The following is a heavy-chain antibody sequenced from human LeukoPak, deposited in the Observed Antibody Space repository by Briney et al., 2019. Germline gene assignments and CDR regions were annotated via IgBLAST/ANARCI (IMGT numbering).Heavy chain of an antibody. V-gene: IGHV3-64*01. Sequence: GGFLRLSCAASGFTFSSYAMHWVRQAPGKGLEYVSAISSNRGSTYYANSVKGRFTISRDNSKNTLYLQMGSLRAEDMAVYYCARVGYTSYYYYGMDVWGQGTTVTVSS. CDR2: ISSNRGST. CDR1: GFTFSSYA. CDR3: ARVGYTSYYYYGMDV. D-gene: IGHD6-13*01. J-gene: IGHJ6*02.